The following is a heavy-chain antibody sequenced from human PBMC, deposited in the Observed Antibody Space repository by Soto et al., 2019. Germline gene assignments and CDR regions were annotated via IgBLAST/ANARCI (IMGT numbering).Heavy chain of an antibody. J-gene: IGHJ4*02. CDR1: GCSLRSYY. Sequence: PSGTPSPTCTFSGCSLRSYYLRLVPQPPGKGLEWIGYIYYSGSTNYNPSLKSRVTISVDTSKNQFSLKLSSVTAADTAVYYCAREIMVRGVSYFDYWGQGTLVTVSS. CDR2: IYYSGST. CDR3: AREIMVRGVSYFDY. V-gene: IGHV4-59*01. D-gene: IGHD3-10*01.